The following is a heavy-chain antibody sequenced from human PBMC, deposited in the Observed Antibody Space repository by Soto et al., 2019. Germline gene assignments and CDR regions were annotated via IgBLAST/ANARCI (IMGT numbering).Heavy chain of an antibody. V-gene: IGHV3-30-3*01. CDR2: ISCDGSNK. CDR3: ASGYSYGYPRYPREDY. D-gene: IGHD5-18*01. J-gene: IGHJ4*02. CDR1: GFSFSSYA. Sequence: GSLRLCCADSGFSFSSYAMHWFRQAPGKGLDGVAVISCDGSNKYYADSVKGRFTISRDNSKTTLYLQMNSMRTEDTAVYYCASGYSYGYPRYPREDYWGQGTLVTGSS.